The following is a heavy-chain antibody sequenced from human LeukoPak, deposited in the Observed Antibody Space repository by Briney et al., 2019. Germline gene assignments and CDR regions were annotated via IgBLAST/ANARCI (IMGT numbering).Heavy chain of an antibody. CDR3: ARGYSSSSFFDY. Sequence: GGTLRLSCAASGFTFSSYGMHWVRHAPVKGLEWVAVISYDGSNKYYADSVKGRFPLSRDNFKNTVYLQMNSLRAEDTAVYYCARGYSSSSFFDYWGQGTLVTVSS. CDR1: GFTFSSYG. D-gene: IGHD6-6*01. V-gene: IGHV3-30*03. J-gene: IGHJ4*02. CDR2: ISYDGSNK.